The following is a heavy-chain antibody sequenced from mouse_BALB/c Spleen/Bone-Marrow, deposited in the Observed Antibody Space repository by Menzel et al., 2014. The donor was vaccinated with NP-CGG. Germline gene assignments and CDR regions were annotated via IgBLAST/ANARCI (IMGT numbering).Heavy chain of an antibody. CDR2: INPSNGRT. V-gene: IGHV1S81*02. Sequence: QVQLQQSGAELVKPGASVKLSCKASGYTFTSYWMHWVKQRPGQGLEWIGEINPSNGRTSYNEKFKSKATLTVDKSSSTAYMQLSSLTSEDSAVYYCARVGFDCWGQGTTLTVSS. J-gene: IGHJ2*01. CDR3: ARVGFDC. CDR1: GYTFTSYW.